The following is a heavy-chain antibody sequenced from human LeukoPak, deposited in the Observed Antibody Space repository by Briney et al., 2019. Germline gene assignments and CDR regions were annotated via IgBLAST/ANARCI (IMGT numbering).Heavy chain of an antibody. D-gene: IGHD2-21*02. J-gene: IGHJ4*02. CDR3: ARLRVTTGFDY. CDR1: DGSITRSSYY. V-gene: IGHV4-39*01. Sequence: SETLSLTCTVSDGSITRSSYYWGWIRQTPGEGLDWIGSIYYSGTTYYSPSLQGRVTMSVDTSKNQFSLKLNSVTVADTAVYYCARLRVTTGFDYWDQGIPVTVSS. CDR2: IYYSGTT.